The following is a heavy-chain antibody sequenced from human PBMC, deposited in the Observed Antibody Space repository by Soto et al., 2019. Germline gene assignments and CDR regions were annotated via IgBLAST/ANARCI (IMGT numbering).Heavy chain of an antibody. CDR1: GFTFSSYG. J-gene: IGHJ4*02. CDR2: IWYDGSNK. Sequence: QVQLVESGGGVVQPGRSLRLSCAASGFTFSSYGMHWVRQAPGKGLEWVAVIWYDGSNKYYADSVKGRFTISRDTSKNTLFLEMNSLRAEDTAVYYCARDSYGEDYWGRGSLVTVSA. D-gene: IGHD4-17*01. CDR3: ARDSYGEDY. V-gene: IGHV3-33*01.